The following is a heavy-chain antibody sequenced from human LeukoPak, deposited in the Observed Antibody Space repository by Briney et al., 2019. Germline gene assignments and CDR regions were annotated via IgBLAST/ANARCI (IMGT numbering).Heavy chain of an antibody. Sequence: GGSLRLSCAASGFTFSSYGMHWVRQAPGKGLEWVAVISYDGSNKYYADSVKGRFTISRDNSKNTLYLQMNSLRAEDTAVYYCARPVISSGSYFLWGQGTLVTVSS. CDR2: ISYDGSNK. CDR1: GFTFSSYG. D-gene: IGHD1-26*01. CDR3: ARPVISSGSYFL. V-gene: IGHV3-30*03. J-gene: IGHJ4*02.